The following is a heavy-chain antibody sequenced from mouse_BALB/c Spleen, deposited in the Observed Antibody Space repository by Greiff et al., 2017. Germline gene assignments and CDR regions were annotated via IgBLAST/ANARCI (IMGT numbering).Heavy chain of an antibody. CDR2: ISSGSSTI. J-gene: IGHJ3*01. D-gene: IGHD2-10*02. CDR1: GFTFSSFG. Sequence: EVMLVESGGGLVQPGGSRKLSCAASGFTFSSFGMHWVRQAPEKGLEWVAYISSGSSTIYYADTVKGRFTISRDNPKNTLFLQMTSLRSEDTAMYYCARSSYGNYGWFAYWGQGTLVTVSA. CDR3: ARSSYGNYGWFAY. V-gene: IGHV5-17*02.